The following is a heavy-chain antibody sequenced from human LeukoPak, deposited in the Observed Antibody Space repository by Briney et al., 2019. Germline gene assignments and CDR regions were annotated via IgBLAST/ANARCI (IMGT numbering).Heavy chain of an antibody. CDR1: GFTFSGNS. Sequence: GGSLRLSCVASGFTFSGNSMNWVRQPPGKGLEWVSSIDTIGRDTYYAGSVKGRFTISRDNAKNSLYLQMNSLRAEDTAVYYCARELVARQDLDYWGQGTLVTVSS. CDR2: IDTIGRDT. CDR3: ARELVARQDLDY. D-gene: IGHD6-6*01. J-gene: IGHJ4*02. V-gene: IGHV3-21*01.